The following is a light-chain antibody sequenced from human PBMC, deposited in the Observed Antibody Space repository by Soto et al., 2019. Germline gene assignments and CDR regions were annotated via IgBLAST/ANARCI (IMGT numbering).Light chain of an antibody. CDR2: LAS. CDR1: QSLLHGNGYNY. J-gene: IGKJ2*02. CDR3: MQALQTPWT. V-gene: IGKV2-28*01. Sequence: DIVMTQSPLSLPITPGEPASISCRSSQSLLHGNGYNYLDWYLQKPGQSPQLLIYLASSRASGVPDRFSGSGSGTDFTLKISRVEAEDVGVYYCMQALQTPWTFGQGTKLEIK.